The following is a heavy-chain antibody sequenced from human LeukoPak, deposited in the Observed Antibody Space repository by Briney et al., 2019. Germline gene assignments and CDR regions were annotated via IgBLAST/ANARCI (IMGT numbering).Heavy chain of an antibody. Sequence: PSETLSLTCSVSGYSIRSGYHWAWIRQPPGKGLEWIGNIYHTGSTYYNPSLKSRVTISVDTSKNQFSLKLSSVTAADTAVYYCARDQHCTSTSCRYYDFWSGYYTNAFDIWGQGTLVTVSS. J-gene: IGHJ3*02. CDR2: IYHTGST. D-gene: IGHD3-3*01. V-gene: IGHV4-38-2*02. CDR3: ARDQHCTSTSCRYYDFWSGYYTNAFDI. CDR1: GYSIRSGYH.